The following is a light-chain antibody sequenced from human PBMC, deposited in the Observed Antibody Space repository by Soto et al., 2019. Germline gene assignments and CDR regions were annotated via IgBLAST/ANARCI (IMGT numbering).Light chain of an antibody. CDR2: GAS. CDR1: QSVSSSY. Sequence: EIVLTQSPGTLSLSPGERATLSCRASQSVSSSYLAWYQQKPGQAPRLLIYGASSRATGIPDRFSGSGSGSDFTLTISRLEPEDFAVYYCQQYGSSPVTFGQGTKLEIK. V-gene: IGKV3-20*01. CDR3: QQYGSSPVT. J-gene: IGKJ2*01.